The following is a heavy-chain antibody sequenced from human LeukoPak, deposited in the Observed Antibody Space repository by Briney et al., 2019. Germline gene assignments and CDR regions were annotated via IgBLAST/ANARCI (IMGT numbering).Heavy chain of an antibody. CDR3: TRRGIAAANFDY. D-gene: IGHD6-13*01. CDR1: GFTFSGSA. V-gene: IGHV3-73*01. J-gene: IGHJ4*02. CDR2: IRSKANSYAT. Sequence: GGSLRLSCAASGFTFSGSAMHWVRQASGKGLEWVGRIRSKANSYATAYAASVKGRFTISRDDSKNTAYLQMNSLKTEDTAVYYCTRRGIAAANFDYWGQGTLVTVSS.